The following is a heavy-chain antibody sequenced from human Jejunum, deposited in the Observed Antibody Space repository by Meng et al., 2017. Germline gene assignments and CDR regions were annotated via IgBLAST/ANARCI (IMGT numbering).Heavy chain of an antibody. J-gene: IGHJ4*02. V-gene: IGHV7-4-1*02. CDR1: GYTFTSYA. CDR3: ARDNYDTASRFDY. D-gene: IGHD3-22*01. Sequence: QGQLLQSGSGLKEPGASVKVSCKASGYTFTSYAINWLRQAPGQGPEWMGWINTNNGNPTYAQGFTGRFVFSLDTSVSTAYVQISSLKVEDTAMYYCARDNYDTASRFDYWGQGTLVTVSS. CDR2: INTNNGNP.